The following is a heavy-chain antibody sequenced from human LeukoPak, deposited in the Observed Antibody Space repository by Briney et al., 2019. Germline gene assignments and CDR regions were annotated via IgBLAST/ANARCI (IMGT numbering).Heavy chain of an antibody. D-gene: IGHD3-10*01. Sequence: SETLSLTCTVSGGSISSSSYYWGWIRQPPGKGLEWIGSIYYSGSTYYNPSLKSRVTISVDTSKNQFSLKLSSVTAADTAVYYCAIKRGPRGFDYWGQGTLVTVSS. CDR3: AIKRGPRGFDY. CDR1: GGSISSSSYY. J-gene: IGHJ4*02. V-gene: IGHV4-39*07. CDR2: IYYSGST.